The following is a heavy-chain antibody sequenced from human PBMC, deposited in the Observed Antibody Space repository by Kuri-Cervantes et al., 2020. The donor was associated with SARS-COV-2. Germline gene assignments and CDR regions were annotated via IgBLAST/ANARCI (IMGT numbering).Heavy chain of an antibody. J-gene: IGHJ4*02. CDR1: GYTFTSYY. V-gene: IGHV1-46*01. Sequence: ASVKVSCKASGYTFTSYYMHWVRQAPGQGLEWMGIINPSGGSTNYAQKFQGRVTITADKSTSTAYMELSSLRSEDTAAYYCASYRDFWSGTAGIDYWGQGTLVTVSS. CDR2: INPSGGST. CDR3: ASYRDFWSGTAGIDY. D-gene: IGHD3-3*01.